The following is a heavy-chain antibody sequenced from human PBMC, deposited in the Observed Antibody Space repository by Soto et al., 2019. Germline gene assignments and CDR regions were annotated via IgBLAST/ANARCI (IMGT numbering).Heavy chain of an antibody. V-gene: IGHV3-7*01. CDR1: GFMFSAYW. Sequence: GGSLRLSCAASGFMFSAYWMSWVRQAPGKGLEWVANIHGDGGKIYYVDSVKGRFTISRDNAKRSLYLQMNSLRAEDTAVYYWARDFYGGYNYDPGDYWGQGAMVTVSS. CDR3: ARDFYGGYNYDPGDY. CDR2: IHGDGGKI. D-gene: IGHD5-18*01. J-gene: IGHJ4*02.